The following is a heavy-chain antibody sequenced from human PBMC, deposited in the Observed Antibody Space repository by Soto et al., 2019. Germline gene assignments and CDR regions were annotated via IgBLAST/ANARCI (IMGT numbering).Heavy chain of an antibody. V-gene: IGHV2-70*04. J-gene: IGHJ4*02. CDR3: ARQLAARPAFDY. Sequence: GSGPTLVNPTQTLTLTCTFSGFSLSTSGMRVSWIRQPPGKALEWLARIDWDDDKFYSTSLKTRLTISKDTSKNQVVLTMTNMDPVDTATYYCARQLAARPAFDYWGQGTLVTVSS. D-gene: IGHD6-6*01. CDR1: GFSLSTSGMR. CDR2: IDWDDDK.